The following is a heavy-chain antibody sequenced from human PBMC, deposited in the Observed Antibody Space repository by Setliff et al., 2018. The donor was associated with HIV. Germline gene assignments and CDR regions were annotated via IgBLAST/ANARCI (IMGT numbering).Heavy chain of an antibody. CDR1: GFTVSSSY. CDR3: AKGRYGGYDWGTLDI. D-gene: IGHD5-12*01. CDR2: ISGSGAST. Sequence: PGGSLRLSCEASGFTVSSSYMAWVRQAPGKGLEWVLVISGSGASTYYADSVKGRFTISRDNSKNTLYLQMNSLRVEDTAVYYCAKGRYGGYDWGTLDIWGQGTMVTVSS. V-gene: IGHV3-23*01. J-gene: IGHJ3*02.